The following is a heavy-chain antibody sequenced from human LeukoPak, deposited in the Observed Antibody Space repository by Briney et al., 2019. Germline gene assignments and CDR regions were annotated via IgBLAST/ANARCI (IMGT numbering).Heavy chain of an antibody. CDR1: GGSISISDYY. CDR3: ARQFYASPPGLDN. V-gene: IGHV4-30-4*01. D-gene: IGHD5/OR15-5a*01. Sequence: SETLSLTCTVSGGSISISDYYWSWIRQPPGKGLEWVGFIYYTGTTYNSPSLKSRATTSLDTSKNQFSLKMSSVTAADTAVYYCARQFYASPPGLDNWGQGILVTVSS. J-gene: IGHJ4*02. CDR2: IYYTGTT.